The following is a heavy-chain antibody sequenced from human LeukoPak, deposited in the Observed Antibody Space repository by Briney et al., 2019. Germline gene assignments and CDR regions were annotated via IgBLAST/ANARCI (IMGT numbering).Heavy chain of an antibody. D-gene: IGHD6-13*01. CDR2: IYKSGST. CDR3: ARYAPRSSWYLDY. CDR1: GGSISSGSYY. Sequence: SQTLSLTCTVSGGSISSGSYYWSWIRQPAGKGVEYIVRIYKSGSTYDNPSLESRVTISVDTSNNQFSLKLSSVTAADTAVYFCARYAPRSSWYLDYWGQGTLDTVSS. J-gene: IGHJ4*02. V-gene: IGHV4-61*02.